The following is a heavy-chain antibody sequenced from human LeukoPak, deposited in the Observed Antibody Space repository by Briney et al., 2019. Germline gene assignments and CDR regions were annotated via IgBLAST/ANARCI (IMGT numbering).Heavy chain of an antibody. Sequence: SETLSLTCAVYGGSFSGYYWSWIRQPPGKGLEWIGEINHSGSTNYNPSLKSRVIISVDTSKNQFSLKLSSVTAADTAVYYCARGRDDFWSGYEKDWFDPWGQGTLVTVSS. CDR3: ARGRDDFWSGYEKDWFDP. J-gene: IGHJ5*02. D-gene: IGHD3-3*01. CDR2: INHSGST. CDR1: GGSFSGYY. V-gene: IGHV4-34*01.